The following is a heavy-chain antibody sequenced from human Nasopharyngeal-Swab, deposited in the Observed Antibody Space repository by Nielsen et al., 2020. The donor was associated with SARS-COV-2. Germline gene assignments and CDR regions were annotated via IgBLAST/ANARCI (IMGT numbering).Heavy chain of an antibody. CDR1: GFTFSSYG. Sequence: GGSLRLSCAASGFTFSSYGINWVRQAPGQGLEWVSFISSSSTYIYYADSVKGRFTISRDNAKNSLYLQMNSLRAEDTAIYYCAREIRGSGSYQNWFDPWGQGTLGTVSS. D-gene: IGHD3-10*01. V-gene: IGHV3-21*01. CDR3: AREIRGSGSYQNWFDP. CDR2: ISSSSTYI. J-gene: IGHJ5*02.